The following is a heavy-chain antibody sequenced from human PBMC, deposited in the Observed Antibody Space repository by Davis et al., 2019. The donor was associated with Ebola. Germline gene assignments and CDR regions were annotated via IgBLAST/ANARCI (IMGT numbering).Heavy chain of an antibody. CDR3: AKADYNYGYLFDY. D-gene: IGHD5-18*01. CDR1: GFTFSSYA. Sequence: GESLKISCAASGFTFSSYAMHWVRQAPGKGLEWVAVISYDGSNKYYADSVKGRFTISRDNSKNTLSLQMDSLRAEDTAVYYCAKADYNYGYLFDYWGQGTLVTVSS. CDR2: ISYDGSNK. V-gene: IGHV3-30*04. J-gene: IGHJ4*02.